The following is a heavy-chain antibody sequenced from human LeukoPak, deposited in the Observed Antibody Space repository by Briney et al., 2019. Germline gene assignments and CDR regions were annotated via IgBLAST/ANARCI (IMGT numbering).Heavy chain of an antibody. D-gene: IGHD3-9*01. CDR1: GFGITNYG. V-gene: IGHV3-23*01. Sequence: PGGSLRLSCASSGFGITNYGIHWVRQAPGKGLEWVSAISGSGGSTYYADSVKGRFTISRDNSKNTLYLQMNSLRAEDTAVYYCATSYGDILTGYYPHFDYWGQGTLVTVSS. CDR3: ATSYGDILTGYYPHFDY. CDR2: ISGSGGST. J-gene: IGHJ4*02.